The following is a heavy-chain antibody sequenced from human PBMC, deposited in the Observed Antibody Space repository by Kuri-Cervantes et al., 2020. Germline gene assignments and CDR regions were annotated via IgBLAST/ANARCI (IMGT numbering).Heavy chain of an antibody. D-gene: IGHD3-10*01. CDR3: ARRNMVRGVDY. CDR1: GGSISSSSYY. J-gene: IGHJ4*02. Sequence: GSLRLSCTVSGGSISSSSYYWGWIRQPPGKGLEWIGSIYYSGSTYYNPSLKSRVTISVDTSKNQFSLKLSSVTAADTAVYYCARRNMVRGVDYWGQGTLVTVSS. CDR2: IYYSGST. V-gene: IGHV4-39*01.